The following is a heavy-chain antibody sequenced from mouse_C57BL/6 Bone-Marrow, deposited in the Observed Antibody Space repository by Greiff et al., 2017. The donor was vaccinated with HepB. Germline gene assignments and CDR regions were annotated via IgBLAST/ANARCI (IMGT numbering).Heavy chain of an antibody. Sequence: QVTLKVSGPELVKPGASVKISCKASGYAFSSSWMNWVKQRPGKGLEWIGRIYPGDGDTNYNGKFKGKATLTADKSSSTAYMQLSSLTSEDSAVYFCAQSLLRWGQGTTLTVSS. CDR3: AQSLLR. CDR2: IYPGDGDT. D-gene: IGHD1-2*01. CDR1: GYAFSSSW. V-gene: IGHV1-82*01. J-gene: IGHJ2*01.